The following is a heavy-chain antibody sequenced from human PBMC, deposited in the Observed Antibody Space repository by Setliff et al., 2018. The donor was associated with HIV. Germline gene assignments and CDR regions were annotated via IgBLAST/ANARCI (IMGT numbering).Heavy chain of an antibody. V-gene: IGHV5-10-1*01. CDR3: ARHFGYNPGWFDS. Sequence: PGESLKISCKGSGFSFTSYWISWVRQMPGKGLEWMGRIDPADSYTHYSPSFQGHITISIDKSISSASLHWSSLRTSDTAIYYCARHFGYNPGWFDSWGQGTLVTV. CDR2: IDPADSYT. D-gene: IGHD3-10*01. J-gene: IGHJ5*01. CDR1: GFSFTSYW.